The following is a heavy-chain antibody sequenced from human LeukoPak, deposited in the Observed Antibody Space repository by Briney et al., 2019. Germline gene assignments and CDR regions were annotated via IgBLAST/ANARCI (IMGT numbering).Heavy chain of an antibody. D-gene: IGHD6-19*01. J-gene: IGHJ4*02. CDR1: GVSVANENYY. CDR3: ARETIAVALSADY. Sequence: PSQTLSLTCNVSGVSVANENYYWGWIRQPAGKGLEWIGRIYKSGNTYSSPSLKSRVTMSIHPSSNQFSLTLRSVTAADTAIYYCARETIAVALSADYWGKGALVTVSS. V-gene: IGHV4-61*02. CDR2: IYKSGNT.